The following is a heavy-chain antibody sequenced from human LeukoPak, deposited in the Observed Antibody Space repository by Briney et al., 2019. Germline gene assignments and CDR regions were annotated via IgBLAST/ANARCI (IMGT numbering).Heavy chain of an antibody. CDR2: IYYSGST. Sequence: SETLSLTCTVSGGSISSYYWSWIRQPPGKGLEWIGYIYYSGSTNYNPSLKSRVTISVDTSKNQFSLKLSSVTAADTAVYYCARMKGLRYPSGYYYYGMDVWGQGTTVTVSS. CDR3: ARMKGLRYPSGYYYYGMDV. J-gene: IGHJ6*02. D-gene: IGHD3-9*01. CDR1: GGSISSYY. V-gene: IGHV4-59*01.